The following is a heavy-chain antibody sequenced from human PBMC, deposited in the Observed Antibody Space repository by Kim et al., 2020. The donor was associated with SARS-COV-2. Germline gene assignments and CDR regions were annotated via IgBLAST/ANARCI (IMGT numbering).Heavy chain of an antibody. D-gene: IGHD2-2*01. J-gene: IGHJ6*02. CDR3: ARELHCSSTSCYFHYYYGMGV. V-gene: IGHV7-4-1*02. CDR1: GYTFTSYA. Sequence: ASVKVSCKASGYTFTSYAMNWVRQAPGQGLEWMGWINTNTGNPTYAQGFTGRFVSSLDTSFSTAYLLLSSLKAEDTAVYYCARELHCSSTSCYFHYYYGMGVWGQGTNVTVSS. CDR2: INTNTGNP.